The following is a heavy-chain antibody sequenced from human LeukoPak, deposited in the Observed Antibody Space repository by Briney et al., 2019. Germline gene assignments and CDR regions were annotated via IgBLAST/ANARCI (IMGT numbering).Heavy chain of an antibody. CDR3: ARNLDSENC. Sequence: PGGSLRLSCTASGFTFGDYAMSWVRQAPGKGLEWVGFIRSKAYGGTTEYAASVKGRFTISRDDSRNSLYLQMNSLKSEDTAVYYCARNLDSENCWGQGTLVTVSS. CDR1: GFTFGDYA. V-gene: IGHV3-49*04. D-gene: IGHD1-26*01. CDR2: IRSKAYGGTT. J-gene: IGHJ4*02.